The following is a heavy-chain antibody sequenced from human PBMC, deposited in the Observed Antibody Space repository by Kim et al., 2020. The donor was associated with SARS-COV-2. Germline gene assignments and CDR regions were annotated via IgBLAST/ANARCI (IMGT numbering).Heavy chain of an antibody. CDR3: TRDGRYYGDFDA. V-gene: IGHV3-48*03. CDR2: ISTGGSTI. Sequence: GGSLRLSCAASGFTFSNYEMNWVRQAPGKGLEWLSYISTGGSTIYYADSVKGRFTISRDNAKKSLYLQMISLRAEDTALYYCTRDGRYYGDFDAWGRGTLVTVSP. D-gene: IGHD4-17*01. J-gene: IGHJ5*02. CDR1: GFTFSNYE.